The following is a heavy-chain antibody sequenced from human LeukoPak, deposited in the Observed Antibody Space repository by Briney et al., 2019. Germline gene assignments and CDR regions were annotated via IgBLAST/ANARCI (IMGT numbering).Heavy chain of an antibody. CDR1: GYIFTNYY. Sequence: ASVKVSCKASGYIFTNYYMHWVRQAPGQGLEWMGMINPVGGSTIYVQQFQGRVTMTRDTSTSTVYMGLSSLRSEDTAVYYCTRDPSGFDYWGQGTLVTVSS. J-gene: IGHJ4*02. D-gene: IGHD3-10*01. CDR3: TRDPSGFDY. CDR2: INPVGGST. V-gene: IGHV1-46*01.